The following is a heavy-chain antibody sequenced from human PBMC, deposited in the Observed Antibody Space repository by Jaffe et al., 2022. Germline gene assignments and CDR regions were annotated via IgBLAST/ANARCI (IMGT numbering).Heavy chain of an antibody. J-gene: IGHJ4*02. CDR2: IRYDGSNK. D-gene: IGHD3-3*01. V-gene: IGHV3-30*02. Sequence: QVQLVESGGGVVQPGGSLRLSCAASGFTFSSYGMHWVRQAPGKGLEWVAFIRYDGSNKYYADSVKGRFTISRDNSKNTLYLQMNSLRAEDTAVYYCAKVQDIYDFWSGSGGDIDYWGQGTLVTVSS. CDR3: AKVQDIYDFWSGSGGDIDY. CDR1: GFTFSSYG.